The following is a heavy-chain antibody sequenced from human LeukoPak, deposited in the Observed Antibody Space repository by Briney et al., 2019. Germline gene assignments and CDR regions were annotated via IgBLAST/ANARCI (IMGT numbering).Heavy chain of an antibody. D-gene: IGHD6-13*01. CDR2: TRNKANSYTT. Sequence: GGSLRLSCAVSGFIFSDHYMDWVRQAPGKGLEWVGRTRNKANSYTTEYAASVMGRFTISRDHSKNSLYLQMNSLRAEDTAVYYCARATTEAGISATGTGYWGQGTLVTVSS. V-gene: IGHV3-72*01. J-gene: IGHJ4*02. CDR3: ARATTEAGISATGTGY. CDR1: GFIFSDHY.